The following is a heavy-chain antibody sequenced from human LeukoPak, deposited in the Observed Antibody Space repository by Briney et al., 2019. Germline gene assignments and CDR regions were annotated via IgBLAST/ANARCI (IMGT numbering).Heavy chain of an antibody. D-gene: IGHD3-22*01. J-gene: IGHJ4*03. CDR2: IYYSGST. CDR3: ARGHYDSGGYNDY. Sequence: SETLALTCTVSGGSISSYYWSWIRQPPGKGLEWIGYIYYSGSTNYNPSLKSRVTISVDTSKNQFSLKLSSVTAADTAVYYCARGHYDSGGYNDYWGHGTVVTVSS. V-gene: IGHV4-59*01. CDR1: GGSISSYY.